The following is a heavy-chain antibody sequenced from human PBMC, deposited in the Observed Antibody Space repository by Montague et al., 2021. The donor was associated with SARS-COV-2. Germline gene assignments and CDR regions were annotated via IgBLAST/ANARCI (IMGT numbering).Heavy chain of an antibody. J-gene: IGHJ6*02. CDR2: IYYSGST. CDR3: ARDTRITMIVVVQGYGMDV. Sequence: SETRSLTCTVSGGSISSSSYYWGWIRQPPGKGLEWIGSIYYSGSTYYNPSLKSRVTISVDTSKNQFSLKPSSVTAADTAVYYCARDTRITMIVVVQGYGMDVWGQGTTVTVSS. CDR1: GGSISSSSYY. D-gene: IGHD3-22*01. V-gene: IGHV4-39*07.